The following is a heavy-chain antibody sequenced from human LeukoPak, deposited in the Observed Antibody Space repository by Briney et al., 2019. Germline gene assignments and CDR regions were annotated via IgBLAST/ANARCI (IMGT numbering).Heavy chain of an antibody. CDR1: GFTFSSYS. CDR2: ISSSSSYI. J-gene: IGHJ4*02. D-gene: IGHD3-10*01. Sequence: GGSLRLSCAASGFTFSSYSMTWVRQAPGKGLEWVSSISSSSSYIYYADSVKGRFTISRDNAKNSLYLQMNSLRAEDTAVYYCARGCPITMVRGVITQTLYYFDYWGQGTLATVSS. CDR3: ARGCPITMVRGVITQTLYYFDY. V-gene: IGHV3-21*01.